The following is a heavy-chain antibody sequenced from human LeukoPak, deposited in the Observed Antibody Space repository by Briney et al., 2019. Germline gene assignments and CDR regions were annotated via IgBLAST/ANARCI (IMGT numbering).Heavy chain of an antibody. V-gene: IGHV3-30*04. CDR3: AKAFVGYCSGGSCYIMLDY. D-gene: IGHD2-15*01. J-gene: IGHJ4*02. CDR2: ISYDGGNK. CDR1: GFTFSSYA. Sequence: PGGSLRLSCAASGFTFSSYAMHWVRQAPGKGLEWVAVISYDGGNKYYADSVKGRFTISRDNSKNTLYLQMNSLRAEDTAVYYCAKAFVGYCSGGSCYIMLDYWGQGTLVTVSS.